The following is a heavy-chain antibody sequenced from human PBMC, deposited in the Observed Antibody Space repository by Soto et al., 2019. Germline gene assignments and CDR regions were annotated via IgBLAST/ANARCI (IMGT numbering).Heavy chain of an antibody. CDR3: TRVLGYTFEPGKTRYYAMDV. CDR1: GGTFSKDA. Sequence: QVQLVQSGAEVKKPGSSVTVSCMTSGGTFSKDAINWVRQAPGQGLEWMGLLIPVFGSPIYAQKFQGRIRITADESTSTAFMDLSSLRSEDTAVYYCTRVLGYTFEPGKTRYYAMDVWGQGTTVSVSS. CDR2: LIPVFGSP. V-gene: IGHV1-69*01. D-gene: IGHD5-18*01. J-gene: IGHJ6*02.